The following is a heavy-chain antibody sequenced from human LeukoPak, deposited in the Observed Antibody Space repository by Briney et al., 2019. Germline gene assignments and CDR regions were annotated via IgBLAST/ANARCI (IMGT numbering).Heavy chain of an antibody. D-gene: IGHD5-12*01. CDR3: VRGTSRENGYGGDDPY. V-gene: IGHV3-74*01. Sequence: GGSLRLSCAGSDFTFSTYWMHWVRQAPGKGLVWSLLISTDGISRTYADSVKGRFTISSDNAKNTLFLQMDSLRAEDTAVYYCVRGTSRENGYGGDDPYWGQGTLVIVSS. CDR2: ISTDGISR. CDR1: DFTFSTYW. J-gene: IGHJ4*02.